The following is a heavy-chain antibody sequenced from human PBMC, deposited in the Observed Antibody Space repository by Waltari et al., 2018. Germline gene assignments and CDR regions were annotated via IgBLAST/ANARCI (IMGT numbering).Heavy chain of an antibody. CDR1: GFTFTSSA. Sequence: QMQLVQSGPEVKKPGTSVKVSCKASGFTFTSSAMQWVRQARGQRHEWIGWIVVGSGNTNYAQKFQERVTITRDMSTSTAYMELSSLRSEDTAVYYCAAVLLQNSSGWYSDYWGQGTLVTVSS. CDR3: AAVLLQNSSGWYSDY. J-gene: IGHJ4*02. V-gene: IGHV1-58*02. CDR2: IVVGSGNT. D-gene: IGHD6-19*01.